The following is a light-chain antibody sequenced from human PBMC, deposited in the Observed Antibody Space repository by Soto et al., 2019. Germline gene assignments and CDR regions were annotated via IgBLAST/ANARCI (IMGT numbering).Light chain of an antibody. CDR3: QQYNDWPPIT. Sequence: ETVMTQSSATLSLSPVERATLSCRASQSINSKLVWYQQKPGQAPRFLIYGASTRATDIPARFRGSGSGTEFTLTIDSLQSEDFAVYYCQQYNDWPPITFGQGTRLEIK. CDR2: GAS. J-gene: IGKJ5*01. V-gene: IGKV3-15*01. CDR1: QSINSK.